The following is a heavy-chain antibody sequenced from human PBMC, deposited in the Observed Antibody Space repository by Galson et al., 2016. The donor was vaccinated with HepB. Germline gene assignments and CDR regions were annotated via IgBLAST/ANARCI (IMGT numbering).Heavy chain of an antibody. CDR3: ARRRIGLGYAFDI. V-gene: IGHV4-39*02. J-gene: IGHJ3*02. Sequence: SETLSLTCTVSGGSIRRDSYYWGWIRQPPGQGLEWLGSIFYSGSAYYNPTLKSQVNISVDTSKNHFPLKLKSVTAADTAVYYCARRRIGLGYAFDIWGQGARVIVSS. CDR1: GGSIRRDSYY. D-gene: IGHD3-3*01. CDR2: IFYSGSA.